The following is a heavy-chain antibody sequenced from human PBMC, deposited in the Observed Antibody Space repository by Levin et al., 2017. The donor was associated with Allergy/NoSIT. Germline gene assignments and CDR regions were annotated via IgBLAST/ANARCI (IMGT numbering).Heavy chain of an antibody. J-gene: IGHJ4*02. V-gene: IGHV3-20*04. CDR1: GFTFPDYG. CDR2: INWSGTRT. CDR3: ASIWFGVSPGY. D-gene: IGHD3-10*01. Sequence: PGGSLRLSCAASGFTFPDYGMSWVRQAPGKGLEWVSGINWSGTRTAYADPLKGRFTISRDNVKNSLFLQMVRLRVEDPGLYYCASIWFGVSPGYWGQGTLVTVSS.